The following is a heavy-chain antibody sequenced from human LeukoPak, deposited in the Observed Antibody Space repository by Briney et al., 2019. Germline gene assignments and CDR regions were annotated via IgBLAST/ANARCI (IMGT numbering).Heavy chain of an antibody. CDR1: GFTFSTYA. Sequence: GGSLRLSCAASGFTFSTYALSWVRQAPGKGLEWVSGISGSGGGTYYVDFVKGRFTISKDISKRTMYLQMDSLRVEDTAMYYCAKASRYFGEFDHWGQGALVIVSS. CDR3: AKASRYFGEFDH. CDR2: ISGSGGGT. V-gene: IGHV3-23*01. D-gene: IGHD3-9*01. J-gene: IGHJ4*02.